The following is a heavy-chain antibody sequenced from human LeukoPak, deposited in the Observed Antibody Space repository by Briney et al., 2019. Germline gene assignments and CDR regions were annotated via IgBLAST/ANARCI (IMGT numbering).Heavy chain of an antibody. CDR2: IYPGGDT. D-gene: IGHD4-17*01. CDR1: GFTVSSNY. J-gene: IGHJ4*02. CDR3: VKKGQADDYGNPD. Sequence: PGGSLRLSCAASGFTVSSNYMGWVRQAPGKGLEWVSVIYPGGDTYYADSVKGRFTISRDNSKNTLFLQMNSLRAEDTAVYYCVKKGQADDYGNPDWGQGALVTVSS. V-gene: IGHV3-66*01.